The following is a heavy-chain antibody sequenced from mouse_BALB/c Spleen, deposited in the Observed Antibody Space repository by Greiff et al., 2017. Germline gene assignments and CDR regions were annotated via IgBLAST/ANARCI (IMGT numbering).Heavy chain of an antibody. J-gene: IGHJ3*01. Sequence: VKVVGSGPGLVAPSQSLSITCTVPGFSLTSYGVHWVRQPPGKGLEWLGVIWAGGSTNYNSALMSRLSISKDNSKSQVFLKMNSLQTDDTAMYYCARGRRYDVGFAYWGQGTLVTVSA. V-gene: IGHV2-9*02. CDR1: GFSLTSYG. D-gene: IGHD2-14*01. CDR3: ARGRRYDVGFAY. CDR2: IWAGGST.